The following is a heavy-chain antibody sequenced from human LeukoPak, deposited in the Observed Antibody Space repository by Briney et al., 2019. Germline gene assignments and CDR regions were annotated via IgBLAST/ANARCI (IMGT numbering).Heavy chain of an antibody. D-gene: IGHD1-26*01. Sequence: GGSLRLSCAASGFTFDSYEMNWVRQVPGKGLEWLSHISSSGGSIYYADSLEGRFTISRDNGRNSLYLQMNSLRAGDTAVNYCARAKSWELLPTFDYWGQGTPVTVSS. CDR1: GFTFDSYE. CDR3: ARAKSWELLPTFDY. J-gene: IGHJ4*02. V-gene: IGHV3-48*03. CDR2: ISSSGGSI.